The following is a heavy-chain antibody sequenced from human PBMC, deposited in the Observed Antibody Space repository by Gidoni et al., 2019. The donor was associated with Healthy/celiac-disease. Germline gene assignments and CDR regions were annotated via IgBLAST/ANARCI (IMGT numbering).Heavy chain of an antibody. D-gene: IGHD3-22*01. CDR2: INHSGST. Sequence: QVQLQQWGAGLLKPSETLSLTCAVYGGSFSGYYWSWIRQPPGKGLEWIGEINHSGSTNYNPSLKSRVTISVDTSKNQFSLKLSSVTAADTAVYYCARVNYDSSGYYPYDAFDIWGQGTIVTVSS. J-gene: IGHJ3*02. CDR1: GGSFSGYY. V-gene: IGHV4-34*01. CDR3: ARVNYDSSGYYPYDAFDI.